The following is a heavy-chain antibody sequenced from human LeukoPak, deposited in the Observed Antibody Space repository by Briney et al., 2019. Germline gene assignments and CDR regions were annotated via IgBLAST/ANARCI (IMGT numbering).Heavy chain of an antibody. D-gene: IGHD6-6*01. J-gene: IGHJ4*02. CDR3: ARVTWSIAARFADFSWFSYFDY. CDR2: IYYSGST. V-gene: IGHV4-39*07. CDR1: GDSISTSSSY. Sequence: KPSETLSLTCTVSGDSISTSSSYWGWIRQPPGEGLEWIGSIYYSGSTYYNPSLKSRVTISVDTSKNQFSLKLSSVTAADTAVYYCARVTWSIAARFADFSWFSYFDYWGQGTLVTVSS.